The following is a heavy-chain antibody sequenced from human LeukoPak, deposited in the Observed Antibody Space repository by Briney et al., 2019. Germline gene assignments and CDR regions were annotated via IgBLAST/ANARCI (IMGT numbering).Heavy chain of an antibody. CDR1: GFTFSSNW. CDR3: AKEASSSWTN. D-gene: IGHD6-13*01. Sequence: GGSLRLSCAASGFTFSSNWMSWVRQAPGKGLEWVSQISDDSGRIYYADSVKGRFSISRDNSKNTLYLQMNSLRAEDTALYYCAKEASSSWTNWGQGTLVTVSS. CDR2: ISDDSGRI. V-gene: IGHV3-23*01. J-gene: IGHJ4*02.